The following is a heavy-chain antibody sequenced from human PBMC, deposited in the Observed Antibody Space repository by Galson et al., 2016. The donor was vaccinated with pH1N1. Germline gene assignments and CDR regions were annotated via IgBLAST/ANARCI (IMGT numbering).Heavy chain of an antibody. V-gene: IGHV3-48*03. CDR2: ISSSGSTI. CDR1: GFTFSSYE. Sequence: SLRLSCAASGFTFSSYEMNWVRQAPGKGLEWVSYISSSGSTIYYADSVKGRFTISRDKAKNSLYLQMNSLRAEDTAVYYCARRGESTTLVRDHFDYWGQGTLVTVSS. D-gene: IGHD2/OR15-2a*01. J-gene: IGHJ4*02. CDR3: ARRGESTTLVRDHFDY.